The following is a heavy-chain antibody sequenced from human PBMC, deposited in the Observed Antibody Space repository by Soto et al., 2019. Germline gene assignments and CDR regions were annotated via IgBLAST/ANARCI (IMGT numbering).Heavy chain of an antibody. V-gene: IGHV4-39*02. D-gene: IGHD1-1*01. Sequence: PSETLSLTCTVSGGSISSSSYYWGWIRQPPGKGLEWIGSIYYSGSTYYNPSLKSRVTISVDTSKNQFSLKLSSVTAADTAVYYCARDGNRGVPTYGGRMLNNWFDPWGQGTLVTVSS. CDR3: ARDGNRGVPTYGGRMLNNWFDP. J-gene: IGHJ5*02. CDR2: IYYSGST. CDR1: GGSISSSSYY.